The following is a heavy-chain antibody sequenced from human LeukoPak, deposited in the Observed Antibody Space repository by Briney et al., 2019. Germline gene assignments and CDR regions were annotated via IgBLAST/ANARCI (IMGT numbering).Heavy chain of an antibody. CDR3: ARAPYYYDSSGYREPTYYFDY. J-gene: IGHJ4*02. D-gene: IGHD3-22*01. V-gene: IGHV1-69*06. CDR1: GGTFSSYA. CDR2: IIPIFGTA. Sequence: GASVKVSCKASGGTFSSYAIRWVRQAPGQGLEWMGGIIPIFGTANYAQKYQGRVTITADKSTSTAYMELSSLRSEDTAVYYCARAPYYYDSSGYREPTYYFDYWGQGTLVTVSS.